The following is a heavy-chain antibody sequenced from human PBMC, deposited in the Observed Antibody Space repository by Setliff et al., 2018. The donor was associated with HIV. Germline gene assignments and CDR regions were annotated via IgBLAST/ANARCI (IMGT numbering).Heavy chain of an antibody. D-gene: IGHD2-15*01. CDR1: GFTFSDYN. CDR2: ISDSGGST. V-gene: IGHV3-23*01. Sequence: ETLSLSCAASGFTFSDYNMNWVRQAPGKGLEWVSGISDSGGSTYYADSVKGRFTISRDNSKNTLNLQMNSLRAEDTAVYYCASSRDSSYDAFDIWGQGTMVTVSS. CDR3: ASSRDSSYDAFDI. J-gene: IGHJ3*02.